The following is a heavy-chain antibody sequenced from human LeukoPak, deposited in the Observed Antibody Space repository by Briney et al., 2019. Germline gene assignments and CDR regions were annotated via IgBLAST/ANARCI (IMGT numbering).Heavy chain of an antibody. CDR3: ARERRRVIDY. J-gene: IGHJ4*02. D-gene: IGHD1-26*01. Sequence: GGSLRLSCAASGFTFDDYTMHWVRQVPGKGLQWVSLITWDGGSTFYADSVKGRFTISRDNSKKSLSLQMYGLSTEDTALYYWARERRRVIDYWGQGTLVTVSS. V-gene: IGHV3-43*01. CDR2: ITWDGGST. CDR1: GFTFDDYT.